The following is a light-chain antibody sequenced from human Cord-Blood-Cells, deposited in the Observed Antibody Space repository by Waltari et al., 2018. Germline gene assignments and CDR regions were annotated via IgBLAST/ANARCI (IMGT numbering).Light chain of an antibody. J-gene: IGKJ4*01. V-gene: IGKV3-20*01. CDR3: QEYGSSLLT. CDR1: PSVRSSY. Sequence: ELVLTQSPRTPSLSPGERATLSCRARPSVRSSYLAWYQQKPGQAPRLLIYGAASTATGIPDRFSGSASATDVTLTISRLERGEVAVYYCQEYGSSLLTFGGGTRVDI. CDR2: GAA.